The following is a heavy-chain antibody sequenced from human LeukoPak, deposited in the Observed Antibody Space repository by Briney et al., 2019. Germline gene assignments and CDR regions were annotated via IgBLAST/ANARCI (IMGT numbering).Heavy chain of an antibody. Sequence: PGGSLRLSCAASGFTISSYWMNWVRQAPGKGLEWVANIKQDGSEKYYVDSVKGRFTISRDNAKNSLYLQMNSLRAEDTAVYYCASGNRPYYGDPLDYWGQGTLVTVSS. CDR3: ASGNRPYYGDPLDY. CDR2: IKQDGSEK. V-gene: IGHV3-7*01. J-gene: IGHJ4*02. CDR1: GFTISSYW. D-gene: IGHD4-17*01.